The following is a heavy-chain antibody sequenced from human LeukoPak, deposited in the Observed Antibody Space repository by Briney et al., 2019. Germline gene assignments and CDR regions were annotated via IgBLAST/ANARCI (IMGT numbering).Heavy chain of an antibody. D-gene: IGHD3-22*01. CDR2: ISSSSSYI. CDR1: GFSFSSYG. J-gene: IGHJ4*02. Sequence: PGRSLRLSCAASGFSFSSYGMHWVRQAPGKGLEWVSSISSSSSYIYYADSVKGRFTISRDNAKNSLYLQMNSLRAEDTAVYYCARLPDYDSSGSVDYWGQGTLVTVSS. CDR3: ARLPDYDSSGSVDY. V-gene: IGHV3-21*01.